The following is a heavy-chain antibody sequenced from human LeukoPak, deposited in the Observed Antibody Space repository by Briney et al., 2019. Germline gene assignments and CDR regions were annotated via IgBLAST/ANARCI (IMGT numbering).Heavy chain of an antibody. Sequence: ASVKVSCKASEYNFSSYVMHWVRQAPGQSFEWMGWINPRNGNTEYSQKFQGRVSLTRDTSTTTAYMELSSLTSEDTAIYYCARDHTLVRGDWFDPWGQGTLVTVSS. D-gene: IGHD3-10*01. CDR1: EYNFSSYV. V-gene: IGHV1-3*01. CDR3: ARDHTLVRGDWFDP. CDR2: INPRNGNT. J-gene: IGHJ5*02.